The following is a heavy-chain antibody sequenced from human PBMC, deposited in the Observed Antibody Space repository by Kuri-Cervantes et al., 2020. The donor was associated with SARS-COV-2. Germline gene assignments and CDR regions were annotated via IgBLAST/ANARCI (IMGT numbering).Heavy chain of an antibody. J-gene: IGHJ6*01. Sequence: GGSLRLSCAASGFTFSSYAMHWVRQAPGKGLEWVAVISYDGSNKYYADSVKGRFTISRDNSKNTLYLQMKSLRAEDTAVYYCARGVEVPKLYYYYDMDVWGQGTTVT. CDR2: ISYDGSNK. CDR1: GFTFSSYA. V-gene: IGHV3-30-3*01. CDR3: ARGVEVPKLYYYYDMDV. D-gene: IGHD2-2*01.